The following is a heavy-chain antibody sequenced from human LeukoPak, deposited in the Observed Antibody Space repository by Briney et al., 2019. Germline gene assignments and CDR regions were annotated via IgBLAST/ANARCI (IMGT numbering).Heavy chain of an antibody. V-gene: IGHV4-34*01. J-gene: IGHJ4*02. D-gene: IGHD3-22*01. Sequence: SETLSLTCAVYGGSFSGYYWSWIRQPPGKGLEWIGEINHSGSTNYNPSLKSRVTISVDTSKNQFSLKPSSVTAADTAVYYCARGDYYDSSGLDYWGQGTLVTVSS. CDR1: GGSFSGYY. CDR3: ARGDYYDSSGLDY. CDR2: INHSGST.